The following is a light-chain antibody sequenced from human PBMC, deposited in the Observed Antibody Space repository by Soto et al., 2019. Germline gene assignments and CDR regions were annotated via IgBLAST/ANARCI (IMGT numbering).Light chain of an antibody. J-gene: IGKJ1*01. CDR2: GAS. Sequence: EIVLTQSPGTLSLSPGERATLSCRASQSVSSSFLAWYQQKPGQAPRLLIYGASSRATGIPDRFSGSGSGTDFTLTISRLEPEDFAVYYCQQYGSSPWTFGQGTKVKFK. CDR3: QQYGSSPWT. CDR1: QSVSSSF. V-gene: IGKV3-20*01.